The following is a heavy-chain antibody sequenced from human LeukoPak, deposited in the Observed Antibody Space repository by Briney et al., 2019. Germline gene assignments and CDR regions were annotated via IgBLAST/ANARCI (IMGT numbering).Heavy chain of an antibody. CDR1: GGSISSSSYY. Sequence: SETLSLTCTVSGGSISSSSYYWGWIRQPPGKGLEWIGSIYYSGSTYYNPSLKSRVTISVDTSKNQFSLKLSSVTAADTAVYYCAKRRAGFGEGEFDYWGQGTLVTVSS. V-gene: IGHV4-39*07. D-gene: IGHD3-10*01. CDR3: AKRRAGFGEGEFDY. CDR2: IYYSGST. J-gene: IGHJ4*02.